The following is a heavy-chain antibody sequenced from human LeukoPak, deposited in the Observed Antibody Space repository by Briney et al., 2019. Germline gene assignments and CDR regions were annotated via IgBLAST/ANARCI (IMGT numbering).Heavy chain of an antibody. V-gene: IGHV3-23*01. CDR1: GFTFSSYA. CDR3: AKFLPAHIVVANYYFDY. CDR2: ISGSGGST. J-gene: IGHJ4*02. Sequence: AGSLTLSCAASGFTFSSYAMSWVRQAPGKGREWVSAISGSGGSTYYADSVKGRFTISRDNSKNTLYLQMNSLRAEDTAVYYCAKFLPAHIVVANYYFDYWGQGTLVTVFS. D-gene: IGHD2-21*01.